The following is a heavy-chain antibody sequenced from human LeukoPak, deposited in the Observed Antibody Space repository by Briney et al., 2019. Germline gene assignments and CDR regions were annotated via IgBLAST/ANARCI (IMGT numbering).Heavy chain of an antibody. Sequence: SEKVSCKASGGTFSSYTISWVRQAPGQGLEWMGRIIPTLGIGNYAQKFQGRVTITADKSTSTAYMELSSLRSEDTAVYYCARDRGDYYDSSGYYYVSYWGQGTLVTVSS. D-gene: IGHD3-22*01. CDR3: ARDRGDYYDSSGYYYVSY. CDR1: GGTFSSYT. V-gene: IGHV1-69*04. J-gene: IGHJ4*02. CDR2: IIPTLGIG.